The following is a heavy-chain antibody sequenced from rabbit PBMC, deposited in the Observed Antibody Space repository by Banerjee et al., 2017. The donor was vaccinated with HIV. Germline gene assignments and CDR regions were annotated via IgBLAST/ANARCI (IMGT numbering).Heavy chain of an antibody. Sequence: QEQLEESGGDLVKPEGSLTLTCTASGFSFSNKYVMCWVRQAPGKGLEWIACINTSSGNTVYASWAKGRFTISSHNAQNTVDLQMNSLTAPDTATYFCARHRYAGYAGYGYATYFNLWGPGTLVTVS. D-gene: IGHD6-1*01. J-gene: IGHJ4*01. CDR2: INTSSGNT. CDR3: ARHRYAGYAGYGYATYFNL. CDR1: GFSFSNKYV. V-gene: IGHV1S45*01.